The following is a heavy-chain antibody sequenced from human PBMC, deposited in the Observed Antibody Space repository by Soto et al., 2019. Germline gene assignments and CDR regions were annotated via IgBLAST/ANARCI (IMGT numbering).Heavy chain of an antibody. Sequence: QVQLVESGGGVVQPGRSLRLSCAASGFTFSSYGMHWVRQAPGKGLEWVAVISYDGSNKYYADSVKGRFTISRDNSENTLYLQMSSLRAEDTAVYYCAKVPICFGELYHGMDFWGQGTTVTVSS. J-gene: IGHJ6*02. V-gene: IGHV3-30*18. CDR1: GFTFSSYG. D-gene: IGHD3-10*01. CDR2: ISYDGSNK. CDR3: AKVPICFGELYHGMDF.